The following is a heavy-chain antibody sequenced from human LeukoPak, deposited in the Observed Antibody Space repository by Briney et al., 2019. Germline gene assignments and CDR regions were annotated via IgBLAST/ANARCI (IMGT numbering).Heavy chain of an antibody. D-gene: IGHD3-10*01. CDR1: GYTLTELS. CDR3: ATAEARARGVIISDLYYYYGMDV. J-gene: IGHJ6*02. Sequence: ASVKGSCKVSGYTLTELSMHWVRQAPGKGLEWMGGFDPEDGETIYAQKFQGRVPMTEDTSTDTAYMELSSLRSEDTAVYYCATAEARARGVIISDLYYYYGMDVWGQGTTVTVSS. CDR2: FDPEDGET. V-gene: IGHV1-24*01.